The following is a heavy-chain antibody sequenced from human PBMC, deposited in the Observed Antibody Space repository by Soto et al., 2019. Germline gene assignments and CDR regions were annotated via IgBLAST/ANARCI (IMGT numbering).Heavy chain of an antibody. V-gene: IGHV3-21*01. D-gene: IGHD2-8*01. J-gene: IGHJ4*02. CDR3: ARDTFHCPNGVCYLFDY. CDR1: GFTFSSYS. CDR2: ISSRSNFI. Sequence: PGGSLRLSCAASGFTFSSYSMNWVRQAPGKGLEWVSSISSRSNFIYYADSVKGRFTISRDNAKNSLYLQMNSLRAEDTAVYYCARDTFHCPNGVCYLFDYWGQGTLVTVSS.